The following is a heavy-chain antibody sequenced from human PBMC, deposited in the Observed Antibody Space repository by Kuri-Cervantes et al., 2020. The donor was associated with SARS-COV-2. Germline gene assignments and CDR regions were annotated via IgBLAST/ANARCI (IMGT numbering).Heavy chain of an antibody. Sequence: GRSRRLSCAASGFTFSSYWMHWVRQAPGMGLVWVSRINNDGSSTSYADFVKGRVTISRENAKNTAYLQIHILRADDTAVYYCAPHDPLKSWGQGTLVTVSS. D-gene: IGHD3-3*01. V-gene: IGHV3-74*01. CDR1: GFTFSSYW. CDR2: INNDGSST. J-gene: IGHJ5*02. CDR3: APHDPLKS.